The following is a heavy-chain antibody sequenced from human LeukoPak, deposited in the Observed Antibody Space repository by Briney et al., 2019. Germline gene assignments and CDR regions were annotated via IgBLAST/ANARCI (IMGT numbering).Heavy chain of an antibody. D-gene: IGHD3-10*01. CDR2: IKSKTDGETT. Sequence: GGSLRLSCVDSGFTFTNAWMSWVRQAPGKGLEWIGRIKSKTDGETTNYAEPVRGRFTISRGDSKSAVYLQMNSLKIEDTAVYYCTTDLGTYYHGSQRLIPIDYWGQGTLVTVSS. J-gene: IGHJ4*02. CDR3: TTDLGTYYHGSQRLIPIDY. V-gene: IGHV3-15*01. CDR1: GFTFTNAW.